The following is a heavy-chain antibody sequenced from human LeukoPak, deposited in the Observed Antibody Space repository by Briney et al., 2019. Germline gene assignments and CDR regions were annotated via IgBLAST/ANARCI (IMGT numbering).Heavy chain of an antibody. J-gene: IGHJ4*02. CDR3: ARWASGYSYGSDY. Sequence: GGSLRLSCAASGFTFSDYYMNWIRQAPGKGLEWVSYISSSGSTIYYADSVKGRFAISRDNAKNSLYLQMNSLRAEDTAVYYCARWASGYSYGSDYWGQGTLVTVSS. V-gene: IGHV3-11*04. CDR2: ISSSGSTI. D-gene: IGHD5-18*01. CDR1: GFTFSDYY.